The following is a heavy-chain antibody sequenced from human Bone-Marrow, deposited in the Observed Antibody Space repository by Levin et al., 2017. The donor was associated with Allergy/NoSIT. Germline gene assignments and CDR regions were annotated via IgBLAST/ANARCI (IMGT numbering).Heavy chain of an antibody. CDR3: ARAIGGSSSSGEGGFDP. D-gene: IGHD6-6*01. CDR1: GGSISSGDYY. CDR2: IYYSGST. J-gene: IGHJ5*02. Sequence: SSETLSLTCTVSGGSISSGDYYWSWIRQPPGKGLEWIGYIYYSGSTYYNPSLKSRVTISVDTSKNQFSLKLSSVTAADTAVYYCARAIGGSSSSGEGGFDPWGQGTLVTVSS. V-gene: IGHV4-30-4*01.